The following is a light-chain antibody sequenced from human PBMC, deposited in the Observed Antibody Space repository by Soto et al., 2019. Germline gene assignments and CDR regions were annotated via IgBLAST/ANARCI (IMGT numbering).Light chain of an antibody. CDR2: EVS. V-gene: IGLV2-23*02. J-gene: IGLJ1*01. CDR3: CSYAGTYV. Sequence: QSVLTXPASVSGSPGQXXTXXXTXXXSDVGSYNLVSWYQHHPGKAPKLMIFEVSKRPSGVSNRFSGSKSGNTASLTISGLQAEDEAEYYCCSYAGTYVFGTGTKLTVL. CDR1: XSDVGSYNL.